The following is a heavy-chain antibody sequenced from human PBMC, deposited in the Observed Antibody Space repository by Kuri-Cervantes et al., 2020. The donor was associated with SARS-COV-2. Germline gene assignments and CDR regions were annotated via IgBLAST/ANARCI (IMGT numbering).Heavy chain of an antibody. CDR1: GYTLTELS. CDR2: FDPEDGET. D-gene: IGHD1-26*01. Sequence: ASVKVSCKVSGYTLTELSMHWVRQAPGKGLEWMGGFDPEDGETIYAQKFQGRVNMTEDTSTDTAYMELSRLRSDDTAVYYCARGRITWERRGGVDYWGQGTLVTVSS. CDR3: ARGRITWERRGGVDY. V-gene: IGHV1-24*01. J-gene: IGHJ4*02.